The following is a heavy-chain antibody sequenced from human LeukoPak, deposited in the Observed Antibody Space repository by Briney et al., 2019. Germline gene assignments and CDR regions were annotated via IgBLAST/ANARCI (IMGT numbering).Heavy chain of an antibody. CDR2: IYTSGTT. D-gene: IGHD2-15*01. V-gene: IGHV4-4*07. CDR1: GGSISSYY. CDR3: ARSSPRAATFDY. J-gene: IGHJ4*02. Sequence: PSETLSLTCAVSGGSISSYYWSWIRQPAGKGLEWIGRIYTSGTTNYNPSLKSRVTMSVETSKNQFSLNLNSVTAADTAVYYCARSSPRAATFDYWGQGTLVTVSS.